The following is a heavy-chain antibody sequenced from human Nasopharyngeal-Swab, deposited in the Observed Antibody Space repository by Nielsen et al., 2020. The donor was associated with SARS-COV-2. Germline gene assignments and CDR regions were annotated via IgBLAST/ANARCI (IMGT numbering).Heavy chain of an antibody. V-gene: IGHV3-73*01. D-gene: IGHD6-19*01. J-gene: IGHJ4*02. CDR1: GFTFSGSA. CDR3: TSAYSSGWYR. CDR2: IRSKANSYAT. Sequence: GESLKISCAASGFTFSGSATHWVRQASGKGLEWVGRIRSKANSYATAYAASVKGRFTISRDDSKNTAYLQMNSLKTEDTAVYYCTSAYSSGWYRWGQGTLVTVSS.